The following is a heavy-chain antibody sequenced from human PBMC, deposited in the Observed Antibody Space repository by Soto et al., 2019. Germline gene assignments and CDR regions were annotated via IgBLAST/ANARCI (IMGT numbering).Heavy chain of an antibody. Sequence: ASGKVSCKASGYTFTSHAMHWVRQAPGQRLEWMGWINAGNGNTKYSQKFQGRVTITRDTSASTAYMELSSLRSEDTAVYYCARVVAVAGTSAFDIWGQGTMVTVSS. V-gene: IGHV1-3*01. CDR1: GYTFTSHA. CDR3: ARVVAVAGTSAFDI. CDR2: INAGNGNT. J-gene: IGHJ3*02. D-gene: IGHD6-19*01.